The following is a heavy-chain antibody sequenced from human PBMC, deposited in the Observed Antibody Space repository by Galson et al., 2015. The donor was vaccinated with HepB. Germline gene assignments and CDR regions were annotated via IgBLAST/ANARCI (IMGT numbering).Heavy chain of an antibody. V-gene: IGHV4-31*03. CDR1: GGSISSGGYY. CDR3: ARFNWNGQAFDI. J-gene: IGHJ3*02. D-gene: IGHD1-1*01. CDR2: IYYSGST. Sequence: TLSLTCTVSGGSISSGGYYWSWIRQHPGKGLEWIGYIYYSGSTYYNPSLKSRVTISVDTSKNQFSLKLSSVTAADTAVYYCARFNWNGQAFDIWGQGTMVTVSS.